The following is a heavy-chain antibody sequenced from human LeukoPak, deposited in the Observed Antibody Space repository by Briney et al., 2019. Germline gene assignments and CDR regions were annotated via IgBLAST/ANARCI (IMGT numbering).Heavy chain of an antibody. Sequence: GASVKVSCKASGGTFSSYAISWVRQAPGQGLEWMGRIIPILGIANYAQKFQGRVTITADKSTNTAYMELSSLRSEDTAVYYCARVSLANWFDPWGQGTLVTVSS. CDR3: ARVSLANWFDP. CDR2: IIPILGIA. CDR1: GGTFSSYA. J-gene: IGHJ5*02. V-gene: IGHV1-69*04.